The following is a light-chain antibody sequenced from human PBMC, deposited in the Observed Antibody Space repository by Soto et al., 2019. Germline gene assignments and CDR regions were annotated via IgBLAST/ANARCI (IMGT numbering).Light chain of an antibody. V-gene: IGKV3-20*01. J-gene: IGKJ1*01. Sequence: LTASTCTLPMSHRDSVPLSCRASQSVSNNYLAWYQQKPGQAPRLLIYGASNRATGIPDRFSGSGSGTDFTLTISRLEPEDFAVYYCQQYGSSGTFGQGTKVDIK. CDR2: GAS. CDR3: QQYGSSGT. CDR1: QSVSNNY.